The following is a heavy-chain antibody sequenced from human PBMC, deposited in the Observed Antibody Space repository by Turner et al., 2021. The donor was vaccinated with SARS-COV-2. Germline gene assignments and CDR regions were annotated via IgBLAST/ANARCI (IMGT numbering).Heavy chain of an antibody. J-gene: IGHJ6*02. D-gene: IGHD6-13*01. CDR2: SYNSESA. CDR3: ATSTVAGTELNYYGMDV. V-gene: IGHV4-39*01. CDR1: GGAISSSSYY. Sequence: LQLQESGPGLVKPSETLSLTCTVSGGAISSSSYYWGWNRQPPGKGLVWIGSSYNSESAYYNPGLKRRVTISVDTSKDQFSLKLSSVTAADKAVYYCATSTVAGTELNYYGMDVWGQGTTVTVSS.